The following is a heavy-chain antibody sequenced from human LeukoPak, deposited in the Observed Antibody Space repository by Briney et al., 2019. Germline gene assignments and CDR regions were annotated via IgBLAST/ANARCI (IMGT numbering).Heavy chain of an antibody. Sequence: GGSLRLSCAASGFTFSDYYFSWIRRAPGKGLEWIGYISSSGSIYYADSVKGRFTVSRDDAKSSLYLQVSSLRAEDTAIYYCARRRDYFDSWGQGTLVTVSS. V-gene: IGHV3-11*01. CDR2: ISSSGSI. CDR1: GFTFSDYY. CDR3: ARRRDYFDS. J-gene: IGHJ4*02.